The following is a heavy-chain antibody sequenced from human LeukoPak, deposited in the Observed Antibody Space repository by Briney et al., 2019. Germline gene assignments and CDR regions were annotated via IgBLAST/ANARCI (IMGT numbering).Heavy chain of an antibody. D-gene: IGHD1-26*01. CDR3: ARRGAPSKFYYFDS. Sequence: SETLSLTCTVSGGSPTTHYWAWIRQPPGKGLEWIGFVSKTGNTNYNPSLKSRVTISVDTSKSTFSLRLSSLTAADAAVYFCARRGAPSKFYYFDSWGQGTLVTVSS. J-gene: IGHJ4*02. CDR2: VSKTGNT. CDR1: GGSPTTHY. V-gene: IGHV4-59*08.